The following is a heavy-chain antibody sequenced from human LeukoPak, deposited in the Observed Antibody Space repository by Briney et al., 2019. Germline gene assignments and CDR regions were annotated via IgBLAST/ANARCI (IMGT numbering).Heavy chain of an antibody. D-gene: IGHD3-22*01. V-gene: IGHV4-59*11. Sequence: SETLSLTCTISGDSITNQYWSWIRQPPGKGLEWIGLMSDSGNTKFHPSLMSRVTMSVDRSKNQASLKLTPVTAADTAVYYCARVSLYDSSASFFASYYYYMDVWGKGTTVTVSS. CDR2: MSDSGNT. CDR3: ARVSLYDSSASFFASYYYYMDV. CDR1: GDSITNQY. J-gene: IGHJ6*03.